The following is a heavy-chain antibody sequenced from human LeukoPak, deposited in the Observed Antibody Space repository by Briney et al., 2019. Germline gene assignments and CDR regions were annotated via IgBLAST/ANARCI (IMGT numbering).Heavy chain of an antibody. CDR2: ICGSGGST. Sequence: PGGSLRLSCAASGFTFSSYAMSWVRQAPGKGLEWVSAICGSGGSTYYADSVKGRFTISRDNSKNTLYLQMNSLRAEDTAVYYCAKEGHLVPHSYWYFDRGGRGTLVTVSS. J-gene: IGHJ2*01. D-gene: IGHD6-13*01. V-gene: IGHV3-23*01. CDR1: GFTFSSYA. CDR3: AKEGHLVPHSYWYFDR.